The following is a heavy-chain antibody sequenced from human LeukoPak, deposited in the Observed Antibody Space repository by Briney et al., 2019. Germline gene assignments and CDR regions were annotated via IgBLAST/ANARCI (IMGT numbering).Heavy chain of an antibody. V-gene: IGHV1-46*01. D-gene: IGHD3-10*01. CDR3: ASLGSGEDDGGWVDY. Sequence: ASVKVSCKASGYTFTRYYIHWVRQAPGQGLEWMGIISPSGGSTSNAQKFQGRVTMTGDTSTSTVYMELSSLRSEDTAVYYCASLGSGEDDGGWVDYWGQGTLVTVSS. CDR2: ISPSGGST. CDR1: GYTFTRYY. J-gene: IGHJ4*02.